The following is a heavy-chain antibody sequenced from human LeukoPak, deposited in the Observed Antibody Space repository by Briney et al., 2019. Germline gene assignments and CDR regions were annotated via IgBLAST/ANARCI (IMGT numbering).Heavy chain of an antibody. CDR3: AKDTAAADAWGLFDS. J-gene: IGHJ4*03. CDR2: ISGSGGST. CDR1: GFTFSSYA. Sequence: PGGSLRLSCAASGFTFSSYAMSWVRQAPGKGLEWVSAISGSGGSTYYADSVKGRFTISRDNSKNTLYLQMNSLRAEDTAVYYCAKDTAAADAWGLFDSWGPGTLVTVSS. V-gene: IGHV3-23*01. D-gene: IGHD3-16*01.